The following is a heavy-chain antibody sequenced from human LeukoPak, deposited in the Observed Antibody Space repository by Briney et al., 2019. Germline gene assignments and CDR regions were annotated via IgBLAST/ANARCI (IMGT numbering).Heavy chain of an antibody. CDR3: ARVTVGATAP. V-gene: IGHV4-34*01. CDR2: INHSGST. CDR1: GGSFSGYY. Sequence: SETLSLTCAVYGGSFSGYYWSWIRQPPGKGLEWIGEINHSGSTNYNPSLKSRVTISVDTSKNQFSLKLSFVTAADTAVYYCARVTVGATAPWGQGTLVTVSS. D-gene: IGHD1-26*01. J-gene: IGHJ5*02.